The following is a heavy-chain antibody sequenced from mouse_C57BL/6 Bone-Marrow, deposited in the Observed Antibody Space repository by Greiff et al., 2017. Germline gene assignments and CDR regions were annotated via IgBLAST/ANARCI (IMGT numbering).Heavy chain of an antibody. CDR2: IDPSDSYT. CDR1: GYTFTSYW. D-gene: IGHD1-1*01. J-gene: IGHJ2*01. CDR3: ARENYYGSSQYYFDY. V-gene: IGHV1-50*01. Sequence: QVQLQQPGAELVKPGASVKLSCKASGYTFTSYWMQWVKQRPGQGLEWIGEIDPSDSYTNSNQKFKGKATLTVDTSSSTAYMQLSSLTSEDSAVYYCARENYYGSSQYYFDYGGQGTTLTVSS.